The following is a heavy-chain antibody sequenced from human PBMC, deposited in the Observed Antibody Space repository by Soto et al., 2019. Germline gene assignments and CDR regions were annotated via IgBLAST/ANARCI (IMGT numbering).Heavy chain of an antibody. CDR1: GFSFSRYG. J-gene: IGHJ5*02. Sequence: GGSLRLSCAASGFSFSRYGMHWVRQAPGKGLEWVAAISDDGRNKKYADSVKGRLAISRDSSRDMLYLEMNSLRDEDTAVYYCAKYDFWSGYALDPWGQGTLVTVSS. D-gene: IGHD3-3*01. CDR3: AKYDFWSGYALDP. V-gene: IGHV3-30*18. CDR2: ISDDGRNK.